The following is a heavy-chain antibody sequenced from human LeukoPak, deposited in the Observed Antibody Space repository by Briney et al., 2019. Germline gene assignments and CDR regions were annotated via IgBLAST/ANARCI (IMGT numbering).Heavy chain of an antibody. CDR2: IIPILGIA. V-gene: IGHV1-69*04. CDR1: GGTLSSYA. D-gene: IGHD3-10*01. CDR3: ARVMGTMVRGVTIDY. Sequence: SVKVSCKASGGTLSSYAISWVRQAAGQGVEGLGRIIPILGIANYAQKFQGRVTITADKSTSTAYMELNSLRSEGTGVYYCARVMGTMVRGVTIDYWGQGTLVTVSS. J-gene: IGHJ4*02.